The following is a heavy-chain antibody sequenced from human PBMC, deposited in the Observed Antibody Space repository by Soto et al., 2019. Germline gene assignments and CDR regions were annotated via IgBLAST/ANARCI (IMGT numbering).Heavy chain of an antibody. CDR1: GGSISSGGYY. Sequence: TLSLTCTVSGGSISSGGYYWSWIRQHPGKGLEWIGYIYYSGSTYYNPSLKSRVTISVDTSKNQFSLKLSSVTAADTAVYYCARDPIMVRGAYYYYYGMDGWGQGTTVTFSS. CDR2: IYYSGST. D-gene: IGHD3-10*01. J-gene: IGHJ6*02. CDR3: ARDPIMVRGAYYYYYGMDG. V-gene: IGHV4-31*03.